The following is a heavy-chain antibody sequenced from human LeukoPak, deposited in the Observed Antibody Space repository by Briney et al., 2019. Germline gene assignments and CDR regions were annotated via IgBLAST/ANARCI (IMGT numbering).Heavy chain of an antibody. CDR1: GYSFTSYW. V-gene: IGHV5-51*01. CDR2: IYPGDSDT. J-gene: IGHJ3*02. D-gene: IGHD6-6*01. CDR3: ASQLSARFDAFDI. Sequence: TGESLKISCKGSGYSFTSYWIGWVRQKPGKGLEWMGIIYPGDSDTRYSPSFQGQVTISADKSISTAYLQWSSLKASDTAMYYCASQLSARFDAFDIWGQGTMVTVSS.